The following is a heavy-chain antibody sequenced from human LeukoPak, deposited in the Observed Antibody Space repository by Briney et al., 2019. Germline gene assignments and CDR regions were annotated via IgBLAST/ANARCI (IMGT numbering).Heavy chain of an antibody. J-gene: IGHJ5*02. CDR2: TYYRSTWYN. CDR1: GDSVSSNSVT. Sequence: SQTLSLTCAISGDSVSSNSVTWHWIRQSPSRGLEWLGRTYYRSTWYNDYAVSVRGRITVNPDTSKNQFSLHLNSVTPEDTAVYYCARRLTQYDCFDPWGQGILVTVSS. CDR3: ARRLTQYDCFDP. V-gene: IGHV6-1*01. D-gene: IGHD2-2*01.